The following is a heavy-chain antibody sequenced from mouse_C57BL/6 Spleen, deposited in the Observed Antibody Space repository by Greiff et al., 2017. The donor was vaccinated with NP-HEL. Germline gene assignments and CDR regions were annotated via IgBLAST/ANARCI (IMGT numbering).Heavy chain of an antibody. J-gene: IGHJ4*01. V-gene: IGHV1-15*01. CDR3: TRDWDGAMDY. CDR1: GYTFTDYE. Sequence: QVHVKQSGAELVRPGASVTLSCKASGYTFTDYEMHWVKQTPVPGLEWIGAIAPETGGTAYNQKFKGKAILTADKSSSTAYMELRSLTSEDAAVYYCTRDWDGAMDYWGQGTSVTVSS. D-gene: IGHD4-1*01. CDR2: IAPETGGT.